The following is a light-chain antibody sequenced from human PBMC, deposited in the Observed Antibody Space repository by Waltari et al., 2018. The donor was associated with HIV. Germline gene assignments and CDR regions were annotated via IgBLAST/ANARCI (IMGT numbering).Light chain of an antibody. CDR1: TSTNGGNT. J-gene: IGLJ1*01. Sequence: QSVLAQPPSASGTPGQRVTLSCSGITSTNGGNTVSWYQQLPGTAPKLLIYSNNERPSGVPDRLSGSTSGTSASLVISGLQSEDEADYYCAAWDDSLKGGAFGTGTKVTVL. CDR2: SNN. CDR3: AAWDDSLKGGA. V-gene: IGLV1-44*01.